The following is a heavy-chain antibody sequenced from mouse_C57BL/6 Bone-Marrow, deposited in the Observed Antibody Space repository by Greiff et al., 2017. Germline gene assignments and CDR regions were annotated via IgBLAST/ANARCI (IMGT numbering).Heavy chain of an antibody. CDR1: GYTFTSYW. D-gene: IGHD1-1*01. CDR2: IDPSDSYT. J-gene: IGHJ2*01. V-gene: IGHV1-69*01. CDR3: EKDPITTVAWFDD. Sequence: QVQLQQSGAELVMPGASVKLSCKASGYTFTSYWMHWVKQRPGQGLEWIGEIDPSDSYTNYNQKFKGKSTLTIDKSSSTAYMQLSSLTSEDSAVYDCEKDPITTVAWFDDWGQGTTLTVSS.